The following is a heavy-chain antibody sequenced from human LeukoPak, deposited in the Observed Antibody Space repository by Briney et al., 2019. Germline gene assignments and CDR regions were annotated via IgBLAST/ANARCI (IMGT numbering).Heavy chain of an antibody. J-gene: IGHJ4*02. CDR2: IYYSGST. D-gene: IGHD4-11*01. Sequence: SETLSLTCTVSGGSISSSSYYWGWLRQPPGTGLEWLGSIYYSGSTYYNPSLKSRVTISVDTSKNQFSLKLSSVTAADTAVYYCAGPPDYSNYLYFDYWGQGTLVTVSS. V-gene: IGHV4-39*01. CDR1: GGSISSSSYY. CDR3: AGPPDYSNYLYFDY.